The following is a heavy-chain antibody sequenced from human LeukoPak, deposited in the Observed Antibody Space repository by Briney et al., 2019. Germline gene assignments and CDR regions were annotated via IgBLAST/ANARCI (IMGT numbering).Heavy chain of an antibody. J-gene: IGHJ4*02. D-gene: IGHD5-18*01. Sequence: ASVKVSCKASGYTFISYGISWVRQAPGQGLEWMGIINPSGGSTSYAQKFQGRVTMTRDTSTSTVYMELSSLRSEDTAVYYCARVYRDTARFDYWGQGTLVTVSS. CDR1: GYTFISYG. CDR2: INPSGGST. V-gene: IGHV1-46*01. CDR3: ARVYRDTARFDY.